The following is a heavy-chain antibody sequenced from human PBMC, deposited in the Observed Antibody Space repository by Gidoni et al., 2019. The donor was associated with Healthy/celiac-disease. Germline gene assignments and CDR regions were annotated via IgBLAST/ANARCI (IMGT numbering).Heavy chain of an antibody. D-gene: IGHD3-10*01. J-gene: IGHJ3*02. V-gene: IGHV1-69*06. CDR2: IIPIFGTA. CDR3: AARNYDSGSYGAFDI. CDR1: GGTFSSYA. Sequence: QVLLVQSGSEVKQPGSSVKVSCKASGGTFSSYAISWVRQAPGQGLEWMGGIIPIFGTANYAQKFQGRVTITADKSTSTAYMELSSLRSEDTAVYYCAARNYDSGSYGAFDIWGQGTMVTVSS.